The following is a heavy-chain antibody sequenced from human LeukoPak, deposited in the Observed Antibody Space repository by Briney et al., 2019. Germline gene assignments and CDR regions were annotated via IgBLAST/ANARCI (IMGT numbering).Heavy chain of an antibody. D-gene: IGHD3-10*01. CDR1: GGSISSYY. Sequence: SETLSLTCTVSGGSISSYYWSWIRRPPGKGLEWIGYIYTSGSTNYNPSLKSRVTISVDTSKNQFSLKLSSVTAADTAVYYCARPGGGLPPNNWFDPWGQGTLVTVSS. CDR3: ARPGGGLPPNNWFDP. CDR2: IYTSGST. J-gene: IGHJ5*02. V-gene: IGHV4-4*09.